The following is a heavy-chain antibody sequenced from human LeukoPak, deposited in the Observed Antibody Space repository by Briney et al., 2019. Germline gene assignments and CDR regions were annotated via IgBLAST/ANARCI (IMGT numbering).Heavy chain of an antibody. CDR3: ATRTRSRGPAFDI. D-gene: IGHD1-26*01. CDR2: VHYSGST. J-gene: IGHJ3*02. CDR1: GGSISSYY. V-gene: IGHV4-59*08. Sequence: PSETLSLTCTASGGSISSYYWNWVRQPPGKGLEWIGYVHYSGSTTYNPSLKKRVMISVGTYKTKLFLQQTSVTAGDTAVYYCATRTRSRGPAFDIWGQGIVVTVSS.